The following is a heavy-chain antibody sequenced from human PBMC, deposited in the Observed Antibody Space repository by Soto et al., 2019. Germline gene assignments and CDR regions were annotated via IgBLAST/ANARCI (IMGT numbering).Heavy chain of an antibody. CDR2: ISAYNGNT. V-gene: IGHV1-18*01. Sequence: QVQLVQSGAEVKKPGASVKVSCKASGYTFTSYGISWVRQAPGQGLEWMGWISAYNGNTNYALKLQGRVTMTTDTPMSTAAMELGCLRSENTAVYYCARDRLRAAAGYFDYRCQGTLVTVSS. CDR1: GYTFTSYG. D-gene: IGHD6-13*01. CDR3: ARDRLRAAAGYFDY. J-gene: IGHJ4*02.